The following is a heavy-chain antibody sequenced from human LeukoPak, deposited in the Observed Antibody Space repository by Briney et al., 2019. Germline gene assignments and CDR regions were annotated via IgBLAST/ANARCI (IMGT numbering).Heavy chain of an antibody. CDR1: GFTFSSYA. V-gene: IGHV3-30-3*01. CDR2: ISYDGSNK. D-gene: IGHD3-22*01. CDR3: ARSGNTYYYDSGSHY. Sequence: GGSLRLSCAASGFTFSSYAMHWVRQAPGKGLEWVAVISYDGSNKYYADSVKGRFTISRDNSKNTLYLQMNSLRAEDTAVYYCARSGNTYYYDSGSHYWGQGTRVTVSS. J-gene: IGHJ4*02.